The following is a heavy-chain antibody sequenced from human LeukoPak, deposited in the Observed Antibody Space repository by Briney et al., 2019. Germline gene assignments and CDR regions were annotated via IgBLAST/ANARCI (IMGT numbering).Heavy chain of an antibody. J-gene: IGHJ3*02. D-gene: IGHD3-22*01. CDR2: IYPGDSDT. CDR3: ARRFDSSGNPENDAFDI. CDR1: GYSFTSYW. Sequence: GESLKISCKGSGYSFTSYWIGWVRQMPGKGLEWMGIIYPGDSDTRYSPSFQGQVTISADKSISTAYLQWSSLKASDTAMYYCARRFDSSGNPENDAFDIWGQGTMVTVSS. V-gene: IGHV5-51*01.